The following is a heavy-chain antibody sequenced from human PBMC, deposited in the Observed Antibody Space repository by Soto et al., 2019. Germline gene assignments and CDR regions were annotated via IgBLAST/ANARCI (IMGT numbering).Heavy chain of an antibody. CDR3: ARGESAYDFWSGRWGNWFDP. J-gene: IGHJ5*02. Sequence: TLSLTCTVSGGSISSYYWSWIRQPPGKGLEWIGYIYYSGSTNYNPSLKSRVTISVDTSKNQFSLKLSSVTAADTAVYYCARGESAYDFWSGRWGNWFDPWGQGTLVTVSS. D-gene: IGHD3-3*01. V-gene: IGHV4-59*01. CDR2: IYYSGST. CDR1: GGSISSYY.